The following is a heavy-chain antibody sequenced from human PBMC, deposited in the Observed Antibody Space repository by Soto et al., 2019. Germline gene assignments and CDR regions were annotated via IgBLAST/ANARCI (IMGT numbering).Heavy chain of an antibody. Sequence: SETLSLTCAVSVASISSGSYSWTWIRQPPGKGLEWIGYIYHSGSTYSNPSLKSRVTMSLDRSNSQFSLELASVTAADTAVYYCARGGVRMATIDTKYSYALDMWGQGTTVTVSS. D-gene: IGHD3-10*01. CDR3: ARGGVRMATIDTKYSYALDM. J-gene: IGHJ6*02. CDR1: VASISSGSYS. CDR2: IYHSGST. V-gene: IGHV4-30-2*01.